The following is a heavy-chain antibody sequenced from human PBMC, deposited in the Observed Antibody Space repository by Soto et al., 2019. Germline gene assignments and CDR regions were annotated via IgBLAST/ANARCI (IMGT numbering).Heavy chain of an antibody. V-gene: IGHV5-51*01. J-gene: IGHJ6*03. Sequence: GESLKISCKGSGYSFTSYWIGWVRQMPGKGLEWMGIIYPGDSDTRYSPSFQGQVTISADKSISTAYLQWSSLKASDTAMYYCARHPPQYITGTTSGSYYYYMDVWGKGTTVTVSS. CDR2: IYPGDSDT. CDR3: ARHPPQYITGTTSGSYYYYMDV. D-gene: IGHD1-7*01. CDR1: GYSFTSYW.